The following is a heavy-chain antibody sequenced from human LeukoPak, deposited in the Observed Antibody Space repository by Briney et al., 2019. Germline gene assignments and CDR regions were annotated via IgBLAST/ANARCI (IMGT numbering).Heavy chain of an antibody. V-gene: IGHV3-49*04. CDR1: GFTFGDYA. CDR3: TRLDSGYSYGHDAFDI. Sequence: GGSLRLSCTASGFTFGDYAMSWVRQATGKGLEWVGFIRSKAYGGTTEYAASVKGRFTISRDDSKSIAYLQMNSLKTEDTAVYYCTRLDSGYSYGHDAFDIWGQGAMVTVSS. CDR2: IRSKAYGGTT. D-gene: IGHD5-18*01. J-gene: IGHJ3*02.